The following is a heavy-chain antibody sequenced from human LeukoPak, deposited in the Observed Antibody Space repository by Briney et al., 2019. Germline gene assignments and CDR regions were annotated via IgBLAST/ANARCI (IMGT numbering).Heavy chain of an antibody. D-gene: IGHD6-13*01. CDR2: MNPNSGNT. CDR1: GYTFTSYD. CDR3: AILYSSSWYNWFDP. J-gene: IGHJ5*02. Sequence: ASVTVSCKASGYTFTSYDINWVRQAAGQGLEWMGWMNPNSGNTGYAQKFQGRVTMTRNTSISTAYMELSSLRSEDTAVYYCAILYSSSWYNWFDPWGQGTLVTVSS. V-gene: IGHV1-8*01.